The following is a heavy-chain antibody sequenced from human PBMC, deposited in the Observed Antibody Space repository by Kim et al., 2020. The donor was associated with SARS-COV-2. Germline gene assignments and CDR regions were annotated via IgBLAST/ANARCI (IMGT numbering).Heavy chain of an antibody. CDR2: IYYSGST. CDR1: GGSISSYY. V-gene: IGHV4-59*13. D-gene: IGHD2-2*01. Sequence: SETLSLTCTVSGGSISSYYWSWIRQPPGKGLEWIGYIYYSGSTNYNPSLKSRVTISVDTSKNQFSLKLSSVTAADTAVYYCARGIVVVVPAAIYNYYYGMDVWGQWTTVTVSS. CDR3: ARGIVVVVPAAIYNYYYGMDV. J-gene: IGHJ6*02.